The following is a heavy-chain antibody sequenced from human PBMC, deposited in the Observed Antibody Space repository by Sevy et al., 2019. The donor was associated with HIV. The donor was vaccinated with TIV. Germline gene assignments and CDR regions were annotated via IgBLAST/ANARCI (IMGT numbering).Heavy chain of an antibody. CDR3: VREDNNAPRTLLSFDI. V-gene: IGHV1-2*06. CDR1: GYMYSDYN. D-gene: IGHD1-20*01. J-gene: IGHJ3*02. CDR2: INPNSGVT. Sequence: ASVKVSCKATGYMYSDYNMHWVRRAPRQGLEWIALINPNSGVTIYAQKFRGRVSLTRDTSMSTTYMELSALTSDDTAVYYCVREDNNAPRTLLSFDIWGQGTMVTVSS.